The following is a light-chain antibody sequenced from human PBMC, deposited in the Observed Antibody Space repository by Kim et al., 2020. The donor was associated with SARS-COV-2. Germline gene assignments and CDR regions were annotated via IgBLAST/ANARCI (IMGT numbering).Light chain of an antibody. CDR1: QDISNY. V-gene: IGKV1-33*01. CDR2: DAS. J-gene: IGKJ2*03. CDR3: QQYDNLPYS. Sequence: DIQMTQSPSSLSASVGDRVTITCQASQDISNYLNWYQQKPGKAPKLLIYDASNLETGVPSRFSGSGSGTDFTFTISSLQPEDIATYYRQQYDNLPYSFGQETKLDI.